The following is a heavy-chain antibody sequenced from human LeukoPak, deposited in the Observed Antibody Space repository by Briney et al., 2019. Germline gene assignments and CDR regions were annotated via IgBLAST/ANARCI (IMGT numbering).Heavy chain of an antibody. Sequence: ASVKVSCKASGYTFIGYYMHWVRQAPGQGLEWMGWINPNSGGTNYAQKFQGRVTMTRDTSISTAYMELSRLRSDDTAVYYCARDSGSGWYFDYWGQGTLVTVSS. CDR3: ARDSGSGWYFDY. V-gene: IGHV1-2*02. J-gene: IGHJ4*02. CDR1: GYTFIGYY. CDR2: INPNSGGT. D-gene: IGHD6-19*01.